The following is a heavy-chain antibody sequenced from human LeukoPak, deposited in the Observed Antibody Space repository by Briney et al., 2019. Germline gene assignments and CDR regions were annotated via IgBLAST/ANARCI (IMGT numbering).Heavy chain of an antibody. CDR1: GFTFGSYW. CDR2: IKQDGSEK. D-gene: IGHD6-13*01. Sequence: GGSLRLSCAASGFTFGSYWMSWVRQAPGKGLEWVANIKQDGSEKYYVDSVKGRFTISRDNAKNSLYLQMNSLRAEDTAVYYCAREVAAAGTYYYYMDVWGKGTTVTVSS. V-gene: IGHV3-7*01. J-gene: IGHJ6*03. CDR3: AREVAAAGTYYYYMDV.